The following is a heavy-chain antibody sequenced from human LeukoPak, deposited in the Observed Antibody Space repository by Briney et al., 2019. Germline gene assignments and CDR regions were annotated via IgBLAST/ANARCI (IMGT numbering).Heavy chain of an antibody. CDR2: IKSRTDGGTT. CDR3: TTDQRAYYDILTGYYTQSPNFDY. V-gene: IGHV3-15*01. D-gene: IGHD3-9*01. Sequence: GGSLRLPCAASGFTFSNAWMSWVRQAPGKGLEWVGRIKSRTDGGTTDYAAPVKGRFTISRDDSKNTLYLQMNSLKTEDTAVYYCTTDQRAYYDILTGYYTQSPNFDYWGQGTLVTVSS. J-gene: IGHJ4*02. CDR1: GFTFSNAW.